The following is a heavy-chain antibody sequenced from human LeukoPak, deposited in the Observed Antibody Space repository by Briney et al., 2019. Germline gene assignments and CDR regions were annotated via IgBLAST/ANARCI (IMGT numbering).Heavy chain of an antibody. CDR2: INPNSGGT. CDR1: GYTFTGYY. J-gene: IGHJ4*02. V-gene: IGHV1-2*02. Sequence: ASVKVSCKASGYTFTGYYMHWVRQAPGQGLEWMGWINPNSGGTNYAQKFQGRVTMTRDTSISTAYMELSRLRSDDTAVYYCARGPAAGTKLFDYWGQGTLVTVSS. CDR3: ARGPAAGTKLFDY. D-gene: IGHD6-13*01.